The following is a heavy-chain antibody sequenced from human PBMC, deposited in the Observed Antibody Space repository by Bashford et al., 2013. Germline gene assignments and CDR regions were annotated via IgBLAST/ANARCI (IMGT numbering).Heavy chain of an antibody. D-gene: IGHD6-6*01. CDR1: GGTFSTNA. CDR2: IIPVFSTT. V-gene: IGHV1-69*13. Sequence: SVKVSCKASGGTFSTNAISWVRQAPGQGLEWMGGIIPVFSTTNYAQKFQDRVTITADESTSTAYMELNSLTSDDTAVYYCAIVEPGRGLDVWGQGTTVTVSS. J-gene: IGHJ6*02. CDR3: AIVEPGRGLDV.